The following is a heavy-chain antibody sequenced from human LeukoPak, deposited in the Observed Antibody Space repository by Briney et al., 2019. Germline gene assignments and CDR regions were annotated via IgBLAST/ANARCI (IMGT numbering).Heavy chain of an antibody. V-gene: IGHV4-61*08. CDR3: ASGGLVSRYLDH. J-gene: IGHJ4*02. Sequence: SETLSLTCTVSGGSFSSGDYYWNWIRQHPGKGLEWIGYIYYSGSTNYNPSLKSRVTISVDTSKNQFPLKLTSVTAADTAVYYCASGGLVSRYLDHWGQGTLVTVSP. CDR1: GGSFSSGDYY. D-gene: IGHD3-9*01. CDR2: IYYSGST.